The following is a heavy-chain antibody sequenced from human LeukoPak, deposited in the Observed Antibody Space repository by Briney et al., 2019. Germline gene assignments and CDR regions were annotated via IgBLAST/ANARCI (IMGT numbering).Heavy chain of an antibody. J-gene: IGHJ4*02. D-gene: IGHD5-12*01. Sequence: PSETLSLTCTVSGGSIISSAYYWVWIRQPPGKGLEWIGVIYYEGDTSSNPSLKSRVTISVDTSKNQFSLKLNSVAAADTAVYYCARDAGLYGGYLEPIDSWGQGTLVTVSS. V-gene: IGHV4-39*07. CDR3: ARDAGLYGGYLEPIDS. CDR1: GGSIISSAYY. CDR2: IYYEGDT.